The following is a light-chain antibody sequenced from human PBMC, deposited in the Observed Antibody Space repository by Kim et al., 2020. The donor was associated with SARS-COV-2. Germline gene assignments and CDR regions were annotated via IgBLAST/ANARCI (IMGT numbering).Light chain of an antibody. Sequence: GQRVTISCSGSSSNIGSNTVNWYQQRPGTAPQLLIYSNNPRPSGVPDRFSGSKSGTSASLVISGLQSEDEADYHCAAWDDSLNGVVFGGGTKLTVL. V-gene: IGLV1-44*01. CDR2: SNN. CDR3: AAWDDSLNGVV. CDR1: SSNIGSNT. J-gene: IGLJ3*02.